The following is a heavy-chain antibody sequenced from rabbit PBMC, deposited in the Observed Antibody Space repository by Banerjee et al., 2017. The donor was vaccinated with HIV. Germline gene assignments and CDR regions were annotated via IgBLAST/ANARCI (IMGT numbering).Heavy chain of an antibody. CDR2: IYPDYGST. J-gene: IGHJ4*01. D-gene: IGHD4-1*01. CDR3: ARAVSSGWGGFFNL. CDR1: GIDFSHYG. Sequence: QVVESGGGLVTLGGSLKLSCKASGIDFSHYGISWVRQVLGKGLEWIAFIYPDYGSTDFASWVNGRFTISSHNAQNTLYLQLNSLTAADTATYFCARAVSSGWGGFFNLRGPGTLVTVS. V-gene: IGHV1S7*01.